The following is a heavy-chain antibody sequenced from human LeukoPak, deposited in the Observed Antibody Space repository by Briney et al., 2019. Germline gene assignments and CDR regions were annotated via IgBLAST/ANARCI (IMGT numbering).Heavy chain of an antibody. J-gene: IGHJ4*02. Sequence: GGSLRLSCAASGFTFSDYYMSWIRQAPGKGLEWVSYISSSGSTIYYADSVKGRFTISRDNAKNSLYLQMNSLRAEDTAVYYCARDYSSDCSSISCYPYWGQGTLVTVSS. CDR1: GFTFSDYY. D-gene: IGHD2-2*01. V-gene: IGHV3-11*04. CDR2: ISSSGSTI. CDR3: ARDYSSDCSSISCYPY.